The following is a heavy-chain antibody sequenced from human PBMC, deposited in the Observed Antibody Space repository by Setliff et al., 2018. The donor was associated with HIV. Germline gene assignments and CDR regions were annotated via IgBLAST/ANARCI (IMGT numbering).Heavy chain of an antibody. V-gene: IGHV7-4-1*02. CDR3: ARLSPYGDYLLFQY. CDR1: GYTFTNYA. Sequence: ASVKVSCKASGYTFTNYAMNWLRQAPGQGLEWMGWIDTNTGNPTYAQGFTGRFVFSLDTSVSTAFLQISTLKAEYTAVYYWARLSPYGDYLLFQYWGQGTQVTVSS. CDR2: IDTNTGNP. J-gene: IGHJ4*02. D-gene: IGHD4-17*01.